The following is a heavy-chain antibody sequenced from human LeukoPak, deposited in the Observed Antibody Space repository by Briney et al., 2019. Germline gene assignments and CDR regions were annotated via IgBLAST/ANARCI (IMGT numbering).Heavy chain of an antibody. J-gene: IGHJ6*02. CDR3: ARDPSTMVRGALGMDV. CDR1: GGSISSSSYY. V-gene: IGHV4-39*01. D-gene: IGHD3-10*01. CDR2: ICYSGST. Sequence: PSETLSLTCTVSGGSISSSSYYWGWIRQPPGKGLEWIGSICYSGSTYYNPSLKSRVTISVDTSKNQFSLKLSSVTAADTAVYYCARDPSTMVRGALGMDVWGQGTTVTVSS.